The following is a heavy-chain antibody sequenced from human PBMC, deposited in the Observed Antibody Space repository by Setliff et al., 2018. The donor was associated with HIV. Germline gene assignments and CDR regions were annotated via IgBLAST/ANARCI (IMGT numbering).Heavy chain of an antibody. CDR2: IYSSGST. V-gene: IGHV4-61*02. J-gene: IGHJ2*01. CDR1: GGSLSSGYYY. Sequence: SETLSLTCTVSGGSLSSGYYYWSWVRQPAGKGLEWIGRIYSSGSTNYNPSLKSRVTISVDTSKNQFSLKLSSVTAADTAVDYCARDMGGGDWYFDLWGRGTLVTVSS. CDR3: ARDMGGGDWYFDL. D-gene: IGHD3-10*01.